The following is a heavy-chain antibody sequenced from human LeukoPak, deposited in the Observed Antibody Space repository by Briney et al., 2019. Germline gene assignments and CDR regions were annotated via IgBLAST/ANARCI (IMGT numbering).Heavy chain of an antibody. Sequence: GGSLRLSCAASGFTFSDHYMDWVRQAPGKGLEWVGRSRNKANSYSTEYAASVKGRFTISRDDSKNSLYLQMNSLKIEDTAMYYCARSGSGIPWLDYWGQGTLVTVSS. J-gene: IGHJ4*02. CDR2: SRNKANSYST. V-gene: IGHV3-72*01. CDR1: GFTFSDHY. CDR3: ARSGSGIPWLDY.